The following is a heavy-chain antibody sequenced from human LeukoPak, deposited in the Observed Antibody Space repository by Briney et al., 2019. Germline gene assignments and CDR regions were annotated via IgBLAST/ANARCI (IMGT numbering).Heavy chain of an antibody. J-gene: IGHJ4*02. V-gene: IGHV3-23*01. CDR3: AKIPDEYCSSTTCYHPFDY. Sequence: GGSLRLSCAASGFTFRSYAMSWVRQAPGKGLEWVSGISGSGGYTYYADSVKGRFTISRDNSKNTLYLQMNSLRAEDTAVYYCAKIPDEYCSSTTCYHPFDYWGQGTLVTVSS. D-gene: IGHD2-2*01. CDR2: ISGSGGYT. CDR1: GFTFRSYA.